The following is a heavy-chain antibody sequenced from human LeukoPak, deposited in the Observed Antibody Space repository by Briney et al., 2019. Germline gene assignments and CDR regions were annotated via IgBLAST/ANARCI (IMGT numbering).Heavy chain of an antibody. V-gene: IGHV3-74*01. CDR3: ARVAWDYYDSSGRDAFDI. CDR1: GFTFSSYW. CDR2: INSDGSST. D-gene: IGHD3-22*01. J-gene: IGHJ3*02. Sequence: PGGSLRLSCAASGFTFSSYWMHWVRQAPGKGLVWVSRINSDGSSTSYADSVKGRFTISRDNAKNTLYLQMNSLRAEDTAVYYCARVAWDYYDSSGRDAFDIWGQGTMVTVSS.